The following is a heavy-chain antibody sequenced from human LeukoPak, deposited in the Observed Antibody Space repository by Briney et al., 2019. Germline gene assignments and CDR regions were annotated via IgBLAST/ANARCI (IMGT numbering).Heavy chain of an antibody. CDR2: ISSSSSYI. CDR3: ARDPTFYYGSGSFWYFDY. J-gene: IGHJ4*02. V-gene: IGHV3-21*01. Sequence: GGSLRLSCAASGFTFSSYSMNWVRQAPGKGLEWVSSISSSSSYIYYADSVKGRFTISRDNSKNTLYLQMNSLRAEDTAVYYCARDPTFYYGSGSFWYFDYWGQGTLVTVSS. D-gene: IGHD3-10*01. CDR1: GFTFSSYS.